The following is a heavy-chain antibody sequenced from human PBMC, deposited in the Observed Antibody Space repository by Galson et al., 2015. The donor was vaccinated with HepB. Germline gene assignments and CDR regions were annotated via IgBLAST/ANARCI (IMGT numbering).Heavy chain of an antibody. CDR2: IYPGDSDT. V-gene: IGHV5-51*01. D-gene: IGHD5-12*01. Sequence: QSGAEVKKPGESLKISCKGSGYSFTSYWIGWVRQMPGKGLEWMGIIYPGDSDTTYSPSFQGQVTISADKSISTAYLQWSSLKASDTAMYYCARHGYSGYDRWVATGMDVWGQGTTVTVSS. J-gene: IGHJ6*02. CDR3: ARHGYSGYDRWVATGMDV. CDR1: GYSFTSYW.